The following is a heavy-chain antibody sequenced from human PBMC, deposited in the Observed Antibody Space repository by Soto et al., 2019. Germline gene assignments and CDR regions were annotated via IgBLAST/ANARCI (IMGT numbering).Heavy chain of an antibody. J-gene: IGHJ4*02. CDR3: AKILWSHSSSPPLVRDDY. V-gene: IGHV3-23*01. CDR2: ISGSGGST. CDR1: GFTFSSYA. D-gene: IGHD2-21*01. Sequence: LRLSCAASGFTFSSYAMSWVRQAPGKGLEWVSAISGSGGSTYYADSVKGRFTISRDNSKNTLYLQMNSLRAEDTAVYYCAKILWSHSSSPPLVRDDYWGQGTLVTVSS.